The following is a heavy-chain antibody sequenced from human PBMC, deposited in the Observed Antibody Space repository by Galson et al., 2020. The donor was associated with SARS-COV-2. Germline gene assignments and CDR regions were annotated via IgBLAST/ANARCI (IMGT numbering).Heavy chain of an antibody. D-gene: IGHD3-10*01. CDR3: ARRWFGSNAFDI. Sequence: ASETLSLTCTVSGGSISSSSYYWGWIRQPPGKGLEWIGCIYYSGSTYYNPSLKSRVTISVDTSKNQFSLKLSSVTAADTAVYYCARRWFGSNAFDIWGQGTRVTVSS. CDR1: GGSISSSSYY. CDR2: IYYSGST. J-gene: IGHJ3*02. V-gene: IGHV4-39*01.